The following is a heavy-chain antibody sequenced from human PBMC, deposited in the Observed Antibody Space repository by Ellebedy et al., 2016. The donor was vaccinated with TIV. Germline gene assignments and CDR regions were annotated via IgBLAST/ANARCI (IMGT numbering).Heavy chain of an antibody. V-gene: IGHV1-2*04. CDR2: INPNSSAT. J-gene: IGHJ4*02. D-gene: IGHD4-17*01. CDR1: GYTFTDYY. CDR3: ARDGAVTTVFDY. Sequence: AASVKVSCKASGYTFTDYYIHWVRQAPGQGLEWMGWINPNSSATNYAQRFQGWVTMTRDTSISTACMELSRLRSDDTALYYCARDGAVTTVFDYWGQGTLVTVSS.